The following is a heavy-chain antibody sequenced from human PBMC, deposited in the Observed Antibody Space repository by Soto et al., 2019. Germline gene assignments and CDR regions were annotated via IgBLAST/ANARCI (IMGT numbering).Heavy chain of an antibody. CDR2: IYSGGST. CDR1: GFTVSSNY. Sequence: TGGSLRLSCAASGFTVSSNYMSWIRQAPGKGLEWVSVIYSGGSTYYADSVKGRFTISRDNSKNTLYLQMNSLRAEDTAVYYCLNEMATIGVFDYWGQGTLVTVSS. CDR3: LNEMATIGVFDY. V-gene: IGHV3-66*01. D-gene: IGHD5-12*01. J-gene: IGHJ4*02.